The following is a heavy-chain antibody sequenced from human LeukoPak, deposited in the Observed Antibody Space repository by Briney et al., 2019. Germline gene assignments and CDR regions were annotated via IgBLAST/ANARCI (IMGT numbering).Heavy chain of an antibody. CDR2: IYYSGST. CDR3: ARASRYCSGGSCYYDYYGMDV. Sequence: SETLSLTCTVSGGSISSYYWSWIRQPPGKGLEWIGYIYYSGSTYYNPSLKSRVTISVDTSKNQFSLKLSSVTAADTAVYYCARASRYCSGGSCYYDYYGMDVWGQGTTVTVSS. D-gene: IGHD2-15*01. J-gene: IGHJ6*02. CDR1: GGSISSYY. V-gene: IGHV4-59*01.